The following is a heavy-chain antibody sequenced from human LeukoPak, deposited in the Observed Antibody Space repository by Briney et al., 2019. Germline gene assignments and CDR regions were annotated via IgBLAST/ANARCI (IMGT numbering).Heavy chain of an antibody. CDR3: ARIPEFV. CDR2: ISYDGSNK. Sequence: GGSLRLSCAASGFTFSSYAMHWVRQAPGKGLEWVAVISYDGSNKYYADSVKGRFTISRDNSKNTLYLQMNSLRAEDTAVYYCARIPEFVWGKGTTVTVSS. D-gene: IGHD2-21*01. V-gene: IGHV3-30-3*01. CDR1: GFTFSSYA. J-gene: IGHJ6*04.